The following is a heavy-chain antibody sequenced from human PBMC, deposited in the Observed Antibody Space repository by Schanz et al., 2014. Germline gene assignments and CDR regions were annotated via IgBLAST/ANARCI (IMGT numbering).Heavy chain of an antibody. CDR3: ARDNSYYLFDY. D-gene: IGHD3-22*01. CDR1: GFTFSSYG. V-gene: IGHV3-64*01. Sequence: EVQLVESGGGLVQPGRSLRLSCAASGFTFSSYGMHWVRQAPGKGLEYVSSISSKGDMTFYGNSVKGRFTISRDNSKNTLYLQLGSLSAEDTAVYFCARDNSYYLFDYWGQGALVTVSS. CDR2: ISSKGDMT. J-gene: IGHJ4*02.